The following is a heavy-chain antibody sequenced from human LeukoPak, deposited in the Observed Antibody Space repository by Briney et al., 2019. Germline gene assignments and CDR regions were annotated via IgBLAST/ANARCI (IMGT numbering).Heavy chain of an antibody. CDR1: GGSISSSSYY. Sequence: PSETLSLTCTVSGGSISSSSYYWGWLRQPPGKGLGWIGSIYYSGSTYYNPSLKSRVTISVDASKNQFSLKLSSVTAADTAVYYCARDRRKSGYRTTQMFAGYMDVWGKGTTVTVSS. CDR3: ARDRRKSGYRTTQMFAGYMDV. V-gene: IGHV4-39*02. J-gene: IGHJ6*03. CDR2: IYYSGST. D-gene: IGHD3-16*01.